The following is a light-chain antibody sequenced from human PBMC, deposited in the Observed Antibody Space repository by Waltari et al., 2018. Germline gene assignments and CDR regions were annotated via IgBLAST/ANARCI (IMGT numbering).Light chain of an antibody. CDR1: QTRFYSSNNKNY. CDR2: WAS. Sequence: DIVMTQSPDSLAVPLGERATINCKSRQTRFYSSNNKNYLAWYQLKPGQPPILLIFWASTLESGVPDRFSGSGSATDFTLTIDTLQAEDVAVYYCQQYYTTPTFGQGTKVEIK. J-gene: IGKJ1*01. CDR3: QQYYTTPT. V-gene: IGKV4-1*01.